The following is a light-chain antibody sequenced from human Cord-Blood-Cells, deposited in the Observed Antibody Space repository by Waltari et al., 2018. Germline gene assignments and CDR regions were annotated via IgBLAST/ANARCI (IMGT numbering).Light chain of an antibody. CDR3: CSYAGSYTSYV. Sequence: QPALTPPRPVSGSPGQSVTIPCTGTSSDVDGYNYVSWYQQHPGKAPKLMIYDVSKRPSGVPDRFSGSKSGNTASLTISGLQAEDEADYYCCSYAGSYTSYVFGTGTKVTVL. V-gene: IGLV2-11*01. CDR1: SSDVDGYNY. J-gene: IGLJ1*01. CDR2: DVS.